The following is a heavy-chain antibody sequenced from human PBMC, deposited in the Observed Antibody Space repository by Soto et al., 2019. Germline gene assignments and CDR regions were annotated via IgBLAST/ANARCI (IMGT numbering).Heavy chain of an antibody. CDR1: GGSIRSSSSY. D-gene: IGHD6-13*01. CDR2: SYYSGST. Sequence: QLQLQESGPGLVNPSETLSRTCTVSGGSIRSSSSYWGWIRQPPGKGLEWIGSSYYSGSTYYNPSLKTRVTIAVDTSNNPSSLKLSSVTAADTAVYYCARHSSVRGAAAGTGTVGYWGQGTLVTVSA. J-gene: IGHJ4*02. CDR3: ARHSSVRGAAAGTGTVGY. V-gene: IGHV4-39*01.